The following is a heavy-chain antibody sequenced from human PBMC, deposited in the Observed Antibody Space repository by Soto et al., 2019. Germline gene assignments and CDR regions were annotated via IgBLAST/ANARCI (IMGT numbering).Heavy chain of an antibody. D-gene: IGHD2-15*01. J-gene: IGHJ5*02. CDR1: GYTFTSYA. CDR2: INAGNGNT. V-gene: IGHV1-3*01. Sequence: ASVKVSCKASGYTFTSYAMHWVRQAPGQRLEWMGWINAGNGNTKYSQKFQGRVTITRDTSASTAYMELSSLRSEDTAVYYCARGGSSSLRDWFDPWGQGSRVTV. CDR3: ARGGSSSLRDWFDP.